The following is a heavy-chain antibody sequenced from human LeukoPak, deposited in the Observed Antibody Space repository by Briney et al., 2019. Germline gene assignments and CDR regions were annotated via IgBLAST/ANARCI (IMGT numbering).Heavy chain of an antibody. CDR1: GFTFSSYW. Sequence: PGGSLRLSCVVSGFTFSSYWMSWVRQAPGKGLEWVANIKQDGSEKYYVDSVKGRFTMSRDNAKNSLYLQMNSLRAEDTAVYYCAREPRDGYNPFDYWGQGTLVIVSS. CDR3: AREPRDGYNPFDY. J-gene: IGHJ4*02. D-gene: IGHD5-24*01. V-gene: IGHV3-7*01. CDR2: IKQDGSEK.